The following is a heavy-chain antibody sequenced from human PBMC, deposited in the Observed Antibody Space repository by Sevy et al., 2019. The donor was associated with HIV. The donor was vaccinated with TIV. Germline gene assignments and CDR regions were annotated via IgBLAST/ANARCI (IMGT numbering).Heavy chain of an antibody. CDR2: IIPIFGTA. D-gene: IGHD3-16*02. CDR3: ARGNTYYDYVWGSYRYYYFDY. CDR1: GGTFSSYA. Sequence: ASVKVSCKASGGTFSSYAISWVRQAPGQGLEWMGGIIPIFGTANYAQTFQGRVTITADESTSTAYMELSSLRSEDTAVYYCARGNTYYDYVWGSYRYYYFDYWGQGTLVTVSS. V-gene: IGHV1-69*13. J-gene: IGHJ4*02.